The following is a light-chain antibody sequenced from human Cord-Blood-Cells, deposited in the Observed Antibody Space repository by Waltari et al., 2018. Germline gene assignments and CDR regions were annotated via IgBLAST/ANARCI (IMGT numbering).Light chain of an antibody. J-gene: IGLJ2*01. CDR1: SSDVGSYNL. V-gene: IGLV2-23*01. Sequence: QSALTQPASVSGSPGQSITISCTGTSSDVGSYNLVPWYQQHPANAPKLMIYEGSKRPSGVSNRFSGSKSGNTASLTISGLQAEDEADYYCCSYAGSSTSVVFGGGTKLTVL. CDR2: EGS. CDR3: CSYAGSSTSVV.